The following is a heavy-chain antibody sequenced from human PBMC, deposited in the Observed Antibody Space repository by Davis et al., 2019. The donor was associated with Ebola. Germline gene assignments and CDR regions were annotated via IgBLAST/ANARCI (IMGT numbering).Heavy chain of an antibody. D-gene: IGHD6-19*01. CDR3: ARVGLSSGWTFDS. CDR2: VNDGGGG. J-gene: IGHJ4*02. CDR1: GESFSGYY. V-gene: IGHV4-34*01. Sequence: MPSETLSLTCAVSGESFSGYYWSWIRQSPEKGLEWIGEVNDGGGGTYNPSLKSRVTISIDKLRNQFSLQLNSVTAADTAVYYCARVGLSSGWTFDSWGQGTLVIVSS.